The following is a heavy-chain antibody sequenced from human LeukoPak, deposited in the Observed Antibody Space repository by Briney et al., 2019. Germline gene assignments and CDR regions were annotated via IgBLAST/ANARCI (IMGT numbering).Heavy chain of an antibody. V-gene: IGHV1-2*02. J-gene: IGHJ4*02. Sequence: ASVTVSCKASGYTFTGYYMHWVRQAPGQGLEWMGWINPNSGGTNYAQKFQGRVTMTRDTSISTAYMELSRLRSDDTAVYYCARDLPVVGATPFDYWGQGTLVTVSS. CDR3: ARDLPVVGATPFDY. D-gene: IGHD1-26*01. CDR2: INPNSGGT. CDR1: GYTFTGYY.